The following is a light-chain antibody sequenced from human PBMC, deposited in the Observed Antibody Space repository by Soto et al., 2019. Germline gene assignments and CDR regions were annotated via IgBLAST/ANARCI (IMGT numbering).Light chain of an antibody. CDR2: GAS. J-gene: IGKJ4*01. V-gene: IGKV3-15*01. CDR3: QQCYDWPLT. CDR1: QSVSSS. Sequence: EIVMTQSPVTLSVSPGERATLSCRASQSVSSSLAWYQQKPGQSPRLLIYGASTRATGVPARFSGSGSGTEFTLTISSLQSKDFAVYYCQQCYDWPLTFGGGTKVEIE.